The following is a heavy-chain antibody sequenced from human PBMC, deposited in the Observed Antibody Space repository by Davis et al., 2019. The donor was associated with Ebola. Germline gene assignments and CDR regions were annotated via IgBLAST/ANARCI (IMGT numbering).Heavy chain of an antibody. D-gene: IGHD3-10*01. CDR3: ARGAAMVQGVISFHYFDY. CDR2: IYYSGST. CDR1: GASISSHY. J-gene: IGHJ4*02. V-gene: IGHV4-59*11. Sequence: SETLSLTCTVSGASISSHYWSWIRQPPGKGLEWIGYIYYSGSTNYNPSLKSRVTITIDTPKNQFSLTLKSVTAADPAVYYCARGAAMVQGVISFHYFDYWGQGTLVTVSS.